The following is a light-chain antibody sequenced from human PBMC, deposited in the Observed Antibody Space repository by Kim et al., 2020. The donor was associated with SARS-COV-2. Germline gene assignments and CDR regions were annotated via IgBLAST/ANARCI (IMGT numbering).Light chain of an antibody. J-gene: IGKJ5*01. Sequence: DIQMTQSPSSLSASLGDRVTITCRASQDVSSWVAWFQQRPGKAPQCLIYAASSLQSGVPSRFSGSGSGTHFTLTISTLHPEDFATYYCQQYGDYPITFGQGKRLEIK. CDR3: QQYGDYPIT. CDR2: AAS. V-gene: IGKV1D-16*01. CDR1: QDVSSW.